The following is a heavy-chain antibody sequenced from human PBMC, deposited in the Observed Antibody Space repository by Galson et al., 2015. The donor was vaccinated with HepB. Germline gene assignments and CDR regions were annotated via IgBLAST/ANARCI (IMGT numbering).Heavy chain of an antibody. CDR2: ISSSSYI. V-gene: IGHV3-21*01. Sequence: SLRLSCAASGFTFSSYSMNWVRQAPGKGLEWVSSISSSSYIYYADSVKGRFTISRDNAKNSLYLQMNSLRAEDTAVYYCARVVGSTSWRGKFYYYYGMDVWGQGTTVTVSS. J-gene: IGHJ6*02. CDR1: GFTFSSYS. D-gene: IGHD2-2*01. CDR3: ARVVGSTSWRGKFYYYYGMDV.